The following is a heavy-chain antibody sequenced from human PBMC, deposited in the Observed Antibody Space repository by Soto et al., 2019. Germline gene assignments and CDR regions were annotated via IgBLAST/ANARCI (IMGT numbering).Heavy chain of an antibody. CDR2: ISYDGSNK. V-gene: IGHV3-30*18. CDR1: GFTFSRYG. J-gene: IGHJ4*02. Sequence: QVQLVESGGGVVQPGRSLRLSCAASGFTFSRYGMHWVRQAPGKGLEWVAVISYDGSNKYYADSVKGRFTISRDNSKNTLYLQLNSLRAVDTAVYYCAKDREDYGDYSYYFDYWGQGTLVTVSS. D-gene: IGHD4-17*01. CDR3: AKDREDYGDYSYYFDY.